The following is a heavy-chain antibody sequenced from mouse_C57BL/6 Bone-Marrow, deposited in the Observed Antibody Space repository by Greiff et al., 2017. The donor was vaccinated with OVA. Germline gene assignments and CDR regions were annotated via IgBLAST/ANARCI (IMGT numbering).Heavy chain of an antibody. V-gene: IGHV5-4*01. CDR3: ARETETAQATPAWFAY. D-gene: IGHD3-2*02. J-gene: IGHJ3*01. CDR1: GFTFSSYA. Sequence: EVHLVESGGGLVKPGGSLKLSCAASGFTFSSYAMSWVRQTPEKRLEWVATISDGGSYNYYPDNVKGRFTISRDNAKNKLYLQMSHLKSEDTAIYYCARETETAQATPAWFAYWGQGTLVTVSA. CDR2: ISDGGSYN.